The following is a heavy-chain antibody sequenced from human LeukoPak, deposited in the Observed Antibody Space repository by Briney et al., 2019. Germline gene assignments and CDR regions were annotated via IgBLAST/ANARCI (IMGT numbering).Heavy chain of an antibody. V-gene: IGHV4-39*07. Sequence: SETLSLTCTVSGVSISSSSYYWGGIRQPPGKGLEWIGRIYYSGSTYYNPALRSRVTISVDTSKNQFSLKLSSVTAADTAVYYCARDPGIYCGGDCSSFDFWGQGTLVTVSS. CDR2: IYYSGST. D-gene: IGHD2-21*02. CDR1: GVSISSSSYY. J-gene: IGHJ4*02. CDR3: ARDPGIYCGGDCSSFDF.